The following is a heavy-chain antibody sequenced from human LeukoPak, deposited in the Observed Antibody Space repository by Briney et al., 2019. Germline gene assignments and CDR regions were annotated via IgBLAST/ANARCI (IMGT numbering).Heavy chain of an antibody. V-gene: IGHV3-49*03. CDR2: IRSKAYGGTT. J-gene: IGHJ4*02. D-gene: IGHD3-9*01. Sequence: GGSLRLSCTASGFTFGDYAMSWFRQAPGKGLEWVGFIRSKAYGGTTEYAASVKGRFTISRDDSKSIAYLQMNSLKTEDTAVYYCTRDSRPPEGRYFGKPYFDYWGQGTLVTVSS. CDR3: TRDSRPPEGRYFGKPYFDY. CDR1: GFTFGDYA.